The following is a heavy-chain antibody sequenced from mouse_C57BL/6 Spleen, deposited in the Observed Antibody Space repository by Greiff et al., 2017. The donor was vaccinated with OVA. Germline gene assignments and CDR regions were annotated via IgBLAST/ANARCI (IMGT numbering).Heavy chain of an antibody. Sequence: EVQLQQSGPELVKPGASVKISCKASGYSFTGYYMNWVKQSPEKSLEWIGEINPSTGGTTYNQKFKAKATLTVDKSSSTAYMQLKSLTSEDSAVYYCANGYDPFAYWGQGTLVTVSA. CDR3: ANGYDPFAY. V-gene: IGHV1-42*01. CDR2: INPSTGGT. J-gene: IGHJ3*01. D-gene: IGHD2-2*01. CDR1: GYSFTGYY.